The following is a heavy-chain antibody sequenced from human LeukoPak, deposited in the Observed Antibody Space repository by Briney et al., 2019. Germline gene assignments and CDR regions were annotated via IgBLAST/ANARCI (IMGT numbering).Heavy chain of an antibody. CDR1: GASISGSDYY. CDR2: IYYTGST. CDR3: ARGGRFYGPIESHDAFDI. D-gene: IGHD3-3*01. J-gene: IGHJ3*02. Sequence: PSETLSLTCAVSGASISGSDYYLGWIRQPPGKGLEWIGNIYYTGSTNYNPSLKSRVTMSVDTSKNQFSLKLSSVTAADTAVYYCARGGRFYGPIESHDAFDIWGQGTMVTVSS. V-gene: IGHV4-39*07.